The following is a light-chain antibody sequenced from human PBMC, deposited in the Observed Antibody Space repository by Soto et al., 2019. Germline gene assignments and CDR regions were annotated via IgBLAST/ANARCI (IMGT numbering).Light chain of an antibody. CDR1: QNISVR. CDR3: QQYDSSSPT. J-gene: IGKJ2*01. Sequence: IQMTQYPSTLSASVGDGATITCRASQNISVRLAWYQQRPGKAPKCLIHDASSLETGVPSRFSGSGPGTEFTLTIRSLQPDDFATYYCQQYDSSSPTFGQGTKLVIK. CDR2: DAS. V-gene: IGKV1-5*01.